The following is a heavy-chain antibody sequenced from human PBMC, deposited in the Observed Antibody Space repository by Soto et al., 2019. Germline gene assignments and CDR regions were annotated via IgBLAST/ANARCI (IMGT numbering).Heavy chain of an antibody. CDR1: GDSLHIGGYY. V-gene: IGHV4-31*03. D-gene: IGHD2-2*01. CDR2: IYYTGVT. Sequence: TLSLTCPGSGDSLHIGGYYWAWIRQNPGKGLEWIGYIYYTGVTYYNSSLGSRVNISVDTSKNQFSLELTSVTAADTAVYYCARDGSSTANWLDPWGQGLLVTSPQ. CDR3: ARDGSSTANWLDP. J-gene: IGHJ5*02.